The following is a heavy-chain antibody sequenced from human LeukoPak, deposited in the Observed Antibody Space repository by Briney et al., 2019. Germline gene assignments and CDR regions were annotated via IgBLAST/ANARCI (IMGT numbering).Heavy chain of an antibody. V-gene: IGHV1-18*01. J-gene: IGHJ6*03. Sequence: ASVRVSCKASGYTFTSYDINWVRQAPGQGLEWMGWISAYNGNTNYAQKLQGRVTMTRDMSTSTVYKELSSLRSEDTAVYYCARGLYSSSSDPWYYYYMDVWGKGTTVTVSS. CDR3: ARGLYSSSSDPWYYYYMDV. CDR1: GYTFTSYD. CDR2: ISAYNGNT. D-gene: IGHD6-6*01.